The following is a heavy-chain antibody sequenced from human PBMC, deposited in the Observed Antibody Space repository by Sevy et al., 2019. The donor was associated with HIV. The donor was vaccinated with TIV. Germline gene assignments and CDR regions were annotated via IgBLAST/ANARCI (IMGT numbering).Heavy chain of an antibody. D-gene: IGHD1-26*01. V-gene: IGHV4-61*01. CDR2: IHYSGST. J-gene: IGHJ4*02. CDR3: ARDSGSYPYYFDY. CDR1: GGSISSGSYY. Sequence: SKTLSLTWTVSGGSISSGSYYWSWIRQSPGKGLEWIGYIHYSGSTNYNPSLKSRVTISVDTSKNQFSLKLSSVTAADTAVYYCARDSGSYPYYFDYWGQGTLVTVSS.